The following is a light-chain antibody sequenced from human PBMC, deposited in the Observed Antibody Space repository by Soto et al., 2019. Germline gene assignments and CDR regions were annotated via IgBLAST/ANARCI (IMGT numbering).Light chain of an antibody. CDR2: DAS. CDR3: QQYHTYWT. J-gene: IGKJ1*01. CDR1: QSIDSW. V-gene: IGKV1-5*01. Sequence: DIQMTQSPSTLSTSVGDRVTITCRASQSIDSWLAWYQQKPGTPPKLLIYDASSLESGVPSRFSGSGSGTEFTLTISSLQPDDFGTYSCQQYHTYWTFGQGTKVDIK.